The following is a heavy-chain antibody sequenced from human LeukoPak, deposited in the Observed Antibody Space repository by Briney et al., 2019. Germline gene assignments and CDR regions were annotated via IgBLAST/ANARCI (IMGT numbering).Heavy chain of an antibody. J-gene: IGHJ3*02. D-gene: IGHD4-11*01. CDR1: GFNFSSYW. Sequence: GGSLRLSCAASGFNFSSYWMSWVRQAPGKGLEWVANIKQDGSEKYYLDSVKGRFTISRDNAKNSLYLQMNSLRAEDTAVYYCARAMTTHDAFDIWGQGTMVTVSS. V-gene: IGHV3-7*01. CDR2: IKQDGSEK. CDR3: ARAMTTHDAFDI.